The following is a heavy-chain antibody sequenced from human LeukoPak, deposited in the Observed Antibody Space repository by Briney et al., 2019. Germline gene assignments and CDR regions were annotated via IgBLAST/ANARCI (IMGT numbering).Heavy chain of an antibody. D-gene: IGHD4-17*01. Sequence: SETLSLTCTVSGGSISSYYWSWIRQSPGKGLEWIGYIYYSGSTNYNPSLKSRVTISVDTSKNQFSLKLSSVTAADTAVYYCARSSYGDSAAIDYWGQGTLVTVSS. V-gene: IGHV4-59*01. CDR2: IYYSGST. CDR1: GGSISSYY. CDR3: ARSSYGDSAAIDY. J-gene: IGHJ4*02.